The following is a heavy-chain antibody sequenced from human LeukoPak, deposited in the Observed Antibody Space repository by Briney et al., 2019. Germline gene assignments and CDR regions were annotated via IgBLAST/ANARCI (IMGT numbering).Heavy chain of an antibody. CDR1: GGSISIYY. Sequence: SETLSPTCTVSGGSISIYYGIWIRQPAGKGLEGIGRFYNSGSTTYNPSLKSRLTMSVDTYKNQFSLKLSSVPGADTAVYYCERDSGTTGEVKFDTWGQGTLLTVSS. CDR3: ERDSGTTGEVKFDT. CDR2: FYNSGST. V-gene: IGHV4-4*07. J-gene: IGHJ5*02. D-gene: IGHD3-10*01.